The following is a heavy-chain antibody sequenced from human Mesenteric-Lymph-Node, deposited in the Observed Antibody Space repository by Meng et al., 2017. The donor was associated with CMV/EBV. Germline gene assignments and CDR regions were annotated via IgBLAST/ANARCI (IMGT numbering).Heavy chain of an antibody. J-gene: IGHJ4*02. D-gene: IGHD2-2*01. Sequence: ASVKVSCKASGYTFTGYYMHWVRQAPGQGLEWMGWINPNSGGTNYAQKFQGRVTMTRDTSISTAYMELSRLRSDDTAVYYCAREGEGYCSSTSCYYDYWGQGTLVTVSS. CDR1: GYTFTGYY. CDR3: AREGEGYCSSTSCYYDY. CDR2: INPNSGGT. V-gene: IGHV1-2*02.